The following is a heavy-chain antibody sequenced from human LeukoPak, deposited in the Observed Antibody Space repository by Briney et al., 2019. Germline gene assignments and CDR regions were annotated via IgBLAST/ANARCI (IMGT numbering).Heavy chain of an antibody. CDR2: IRGSGYTT. CDR3: AKDWPSEWQQLPDYDAFDI. J-gene: IGHJ3*02. D-gene: IGHD6-13*01. V-gene: IGHV3-23*01. CDR1: GFTFSNYA. Sequence: GGSLRLSCAASGFTFSNYAMSWVRQAPGKGLEWVSAIRGSGYTTYYAGSVKGRFTISRDNSKNTLYLQMNSLRADDTAVYYCAKDWPSEWQQLPDYDAFDIWGQGTMVTVSS.